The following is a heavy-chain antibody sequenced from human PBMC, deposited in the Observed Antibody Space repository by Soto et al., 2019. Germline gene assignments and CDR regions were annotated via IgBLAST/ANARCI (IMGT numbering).Heavy chain of an antibody. D-gene: IGHD5-12*01. CDR2: IYYSGST. CDR3: ARDPVRGLQFPPDY. Sequence: PSETLSLTCTVSGGSISSGGYYWNWIRQHPGKRLEWIGYIYYSGSTYYNPSLKSRVTISVDTSKNQFSLKLSSVTAADTAVYYCARDPVRGLQFPPDYWGRGTLVTVSS. V-gene: IGHV4-31*03. CDR1: GGSISSGGYY. J-gene: IGHJ4*02.